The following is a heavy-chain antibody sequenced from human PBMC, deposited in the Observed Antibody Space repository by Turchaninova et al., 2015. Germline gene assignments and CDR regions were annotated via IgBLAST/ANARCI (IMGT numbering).Heavy chain of an antibody. CDR1: GYSISSHYY. CDR3: ARSYSSNWYFVPDS. J-gene: IGHJ4*02. D-gene: IGHD6-13*01. Sequence: QVQLQESGPGLVKPSETLSLTCAVSGYSISSHYYWGWIRQPPGKGLEWIGSIYHSGSTYYSPSLKSRVTISIDTSKNQFSLKLSSVTAADTAVYYCARSYSSNWYFVPDSWGQGTLVTVSS. CDR2: IYHSGST. V-gene: IGHV4-38-2*01.